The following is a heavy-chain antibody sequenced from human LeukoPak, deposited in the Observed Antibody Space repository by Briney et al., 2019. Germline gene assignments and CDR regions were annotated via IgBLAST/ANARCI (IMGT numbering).Heavy chain of an antibody. Sequence: ASVKVSCKASGYTFTGYYMHWVRQTTGQGLEWMGWMNPNSGNTGYAQKFQGRVTMTRNTSISTAYMELSSLRSEDTAVYYCASRVMVAQEAYYYYGMDVWGQGTTVTVS. J-gene: IGHJ6*02. CDR3: ASRVMVAQEAYYYYGMDV. V-gene: IGHV1-8*02. D-gene: IGHD5-12*01. CDR1: GYTFTGYY. CDR2: MNPNSGNT.